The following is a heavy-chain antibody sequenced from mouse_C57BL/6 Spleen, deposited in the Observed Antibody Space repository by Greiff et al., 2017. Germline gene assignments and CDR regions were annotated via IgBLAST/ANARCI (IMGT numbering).Heavy chain of an antibody. CDR1: GYTFTDYE. CDR2: IDPETGGT. V-gene: IGHV1-15*01. Sequence: QVQLQQSGAELVRPGASVTLSCKASGYTFTDYEMPWVKQTPVHGLEWIGAIDPETGGTAYNQKFKGKAILTADKSSSTAYMELRSLTSEDSAVYYCTRKGVLRGYFDYWGQGTTLTVSS. CDR3: TRKGVLRGYFDY. D-gene: IGHD1-1*01. J-gene: IGHJ2*01.